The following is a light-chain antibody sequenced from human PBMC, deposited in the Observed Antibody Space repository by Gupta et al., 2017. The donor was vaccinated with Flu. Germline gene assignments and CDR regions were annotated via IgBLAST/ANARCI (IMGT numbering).Light chain of an antibody. V-gene: IGKV3-15*01. Sequence: ATLSVSPGERATLSCRASHSVSSKLAWYQQKPGQDPRLLIYGASTRDTGVPARFSGSGSETEFTLTISSLQSEDFAVYYCQQYSDWPLYTFGQGTNLEIK. CDR2: GAS. CDR1: HSVSSK. CDR3: QQYSDWPLYT. J-gene: IGKJ2*01.